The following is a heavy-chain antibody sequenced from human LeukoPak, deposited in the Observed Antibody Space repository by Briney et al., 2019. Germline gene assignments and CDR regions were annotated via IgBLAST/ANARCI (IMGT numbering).Heavy chain of an antibody. CDR3: ARGPLVRLPSSFDP. CDR1: GYTFTSYD. CDR2: MNPNSGNT. D-gene: IGHD3-16*02. Sequence: AASVKVSCKASGYTFTSYDINRVRQATGQGLEWMGWMNPNSGNTGSAQRFQGRITMTRDTSISTAYMELSSLRSEDTAVYYCARGPLVRLPSSFDPWGQGTLVTVSS. V-gene: IGHV1-8*01. J-gene: IGHJ5*02.